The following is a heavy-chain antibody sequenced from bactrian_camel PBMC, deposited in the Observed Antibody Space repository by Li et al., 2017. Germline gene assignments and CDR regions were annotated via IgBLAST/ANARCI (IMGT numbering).Heavy chain of an antibody. CDR3: AADQRRTWSDYRALHSTSYDY. D-gene: IGHD4*01. V-gene: IGHV3S1*01. Sequence: HVQLVESGGGSVQAGGSLRLSCERSGFVYTGYCISWFRKAPGEEREGVATIDNYGSSTYADSVKGRFTISQNNAKNTLYLEMNSLTFEDSAMYYCAADQRRTWSDYRALHSTSYDYWGQGTQVTVS. J-gene: IGHJ4*01. CDR2: IDNYGSS. CDR1: GFVYTGYC.